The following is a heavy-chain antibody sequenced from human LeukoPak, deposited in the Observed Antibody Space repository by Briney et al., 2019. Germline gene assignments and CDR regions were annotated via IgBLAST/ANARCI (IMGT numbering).Heavy chain of an antibody. Sequence: GESLKISCKGSGYSFTNYWIGWVRQMPGKGLEWMGVIYPGDSDTRYSPSFQGQVTISADKSISTAYLQWSSLKASDTAMYYWTRPHHITAAAGNYYFYGMDVWGHGTTVTVSS. CDR1: GYSFTNYW. V-gene: IGHV5-51*01. D-gene: IGHD6-13*01. J-gene: IGHJ6*02. CDR3: TRPHHITAAAGNYYFYGMDV. CDR2: IYPGDSDT.